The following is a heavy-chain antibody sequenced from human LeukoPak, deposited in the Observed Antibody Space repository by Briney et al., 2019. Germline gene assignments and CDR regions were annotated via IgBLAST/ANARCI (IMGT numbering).Heavy chain of an antibody. CDR3: ARLNFGDDY. V-gene: IGHV3-53*01. J-gene: IGHJ4*02. CDR1: GFNVGSKH. D-gene: IGHD4-17*01. Sequence: GGSLTLSCAASGFNVGSKHMNWVRQAPGKGLEWVSGIYPGGDSYYADSLKGRFIISRDISKNTVFLQMNSLRDEDTAVYYCARLNFGDDYWGQGALVTVSS. CDR2: IYPGGDS.